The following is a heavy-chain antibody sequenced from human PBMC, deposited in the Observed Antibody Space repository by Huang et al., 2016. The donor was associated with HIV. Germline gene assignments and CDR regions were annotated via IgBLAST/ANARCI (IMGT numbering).Heavy chain of an antibody. CDR2: INGDGSST. Sequence: EVQLVESGGGLVQPGGSLRLSCVASGFTFSSYWMHWVRQAPGKGLVWVARINGDGSSTNYADSVKGRFTISRDNAKNTLYVQVNSLRAEDTAVYYCARGTRLTGLWYFDLWGRGTLVIVSS. V-gene: IGHV3-74*01. CDR1: GFTFSSYW. CDR3: ARGTRLTGLWYFDL. D-gene: IGHD7-27*01. J-gene: IGHJ2*01.